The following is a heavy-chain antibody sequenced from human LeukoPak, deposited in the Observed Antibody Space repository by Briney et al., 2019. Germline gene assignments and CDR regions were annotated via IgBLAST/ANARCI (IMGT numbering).Heavy chain of an antibody. CDR3: ASHSYDFWSGYYNSY. J-gene: IGHJ4*02. CDR2: ISSSSSYI. D-gene: IGHD3-3*01. V-gene: IGHV3-21*01. Sequence: PGGSLRLSCAASGFTFSSYSMNLVRQAPGKGLEWVSSISSSSSYIYYADSVKGRFTISRDNAKNSLYLQMNSLRAEDTAVYYCASHSYDFWSGYYNSYWGQGTLVTVSS. CDR1: GFTFSSYS.